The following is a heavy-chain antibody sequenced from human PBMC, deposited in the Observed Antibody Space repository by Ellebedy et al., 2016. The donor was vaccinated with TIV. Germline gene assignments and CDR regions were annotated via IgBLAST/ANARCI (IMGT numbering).Heavy chain of an antibody. V-gene: IGHV3-23*01. CDR1: GFTFSSYG. J-gene: IGHJ5*02. CDR3: ARGTIIPAAPFDP. D-gene: IGHD3-3*01. Sequence: PGGSLRLSCAASGFTFSSYGMSWVRQAPGKGLEWVSAINGRGATTYYADSVKGRFTISRDNSKNTLYLQMNSLRAEDTAIYYCARGTIIPAAPFDPWGQGTLVTVSS. CDR2: INGRGATT.